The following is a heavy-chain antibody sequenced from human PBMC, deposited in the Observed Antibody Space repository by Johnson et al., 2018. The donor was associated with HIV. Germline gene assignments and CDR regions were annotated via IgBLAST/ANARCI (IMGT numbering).Heavy chain of an antibody. CDR3: ARGGRAHYGGNFGAFDI. CDR1: GFTFDDYG. Sequence: MLLVESGGGVVRPGGSLRLSCAASGFTFDDYGMSWVRQAPGKGLEWVSRIKTDGRGTNYADSVRGRFTISRDDAKNTLYLQMNSLRAEDTAVYYCARGGRAHYGGNFGAFDIWGQGTMVTVSS. V-gene: IGHV3-20*04. CDR2: IKTDGRGT. J-gene: IGHJ3*02. D-gene: IGHD4-23*01.